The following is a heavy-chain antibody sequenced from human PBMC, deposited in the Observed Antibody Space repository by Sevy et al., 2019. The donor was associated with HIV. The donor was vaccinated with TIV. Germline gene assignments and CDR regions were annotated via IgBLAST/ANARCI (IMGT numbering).Heavy chain of an antibody. CDR2: ISSSSSYI. CDR1: GFTFSSYS. D-gene: IGHD6-6*01. Sequence: GGSLRLSCAASGFTFSSYSMNWVRQAPGKGLEWVSSISSSSSYIYYAHSVKGRFTISRDNAKNSLYLQMNSQRAEDTAGYYCAGRHSSSSDYWGQGTLVTVSS. J-gene: IGHJ4*02. CDR3: AGRHSSSSDY. V-gene: IGHV3-21*01.